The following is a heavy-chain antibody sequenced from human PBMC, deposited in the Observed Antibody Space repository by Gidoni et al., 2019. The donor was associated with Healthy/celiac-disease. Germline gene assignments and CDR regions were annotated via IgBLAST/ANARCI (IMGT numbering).Heavy chain of an antibody. Sequence: QVQLLESGGGVVQPGRSLRLSCAASGFTFSSYGMHWVRQAPGKGLEWVAVISYDGSNKYYADSVKGRFTISRDNSKNTLYLQMNSLRAEDTAVYYCAKDASHYYPHLGTVQHWGQGTLVTVSS. CDR2: ISYDGSNK. V-gene: IGHV3-30*18. J-gene: IGHJ1*01. D-gene: IGHD3-10*01. CDR3: AKDASHYYPHLGTVQH. CDR1: GFTFSSYG.